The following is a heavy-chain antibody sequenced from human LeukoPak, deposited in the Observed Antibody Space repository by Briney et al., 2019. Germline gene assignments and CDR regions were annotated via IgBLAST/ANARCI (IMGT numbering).Heavy chain of an antibody. CDR1: GFTFSSYA. V-gene: IGHV3-30-3*01. D-gene: IGHD6-13*01. J-gene: IGHJ6*03. Sequence: GRSLRLSCAASGFTFSSYAMHWVRQAPGKGLEWVAVISYDGSNKYYADSVKGRFTISRDNSKNTLYLQMNSLRAADTAVYYCARGIRLGYSSSPRYMDVWGKGTTVTVSS. CDR2: ISYDGSNK. CDR3: ARGIRLGYSSSPRYMDV.